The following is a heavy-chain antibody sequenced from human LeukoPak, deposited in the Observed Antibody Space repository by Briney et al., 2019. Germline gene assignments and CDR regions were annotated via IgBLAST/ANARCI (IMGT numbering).Heavy chain of an antibody. CDR3: ARGGGYGPYYFDY. D-gene: IGHD3-16*01. CDR2: IYTGGST. Sequence: SETLSLTCSVSGGSIGTYYWSWIRQPAGEGLEWVGRIYTGGSTNYNPSLKSRVTLSIETPKNQFSLGLTSVTAADTAVYYCARGGGYGPYYFDYWGQGALVTVSS. CDR1: GGSIGTYY. V-gene: IGHV4-4*07. J-gene: IGHJ4*02.